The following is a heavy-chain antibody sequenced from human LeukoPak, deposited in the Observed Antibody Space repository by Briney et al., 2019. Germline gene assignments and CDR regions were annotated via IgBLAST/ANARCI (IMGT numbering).Heavy chain of an antibody. V-gene: IGHV3-7*01. CDR3: ANLDFWSGYHLYY. D-gene: IGHD3-3*01. CDR1: GFNFDDYD. CDR2: IKQDGSVK. J-gene: IGHJ4*02. Sequence: GGSLRLSCAASGFNFDDYDMSWVRQAPGKGLEWVANIKQDGSVKYYVDSVKGRFTISRDNAKNSLYLQMNSLRAEDTAVYYCANLDFWSGYHLYYWGQGTLVTVSS.